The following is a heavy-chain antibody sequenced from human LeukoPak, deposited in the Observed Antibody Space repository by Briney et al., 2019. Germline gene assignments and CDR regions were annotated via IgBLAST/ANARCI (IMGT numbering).Heavy chain of an antibody. D-gene: IGHD2-15*01. Sequence: SETLSLTCTVSGGSISSSYWSWIRQPPGKGLEWIGYIHYSGSTNYNPSLRSRVTISADTSKKQFSLRLSSVTAADTAMYYCARAGSGHGEYFQYWGQGNMVTVSS. V-gene: IGHV4-59*01. CDR3: ARAGSGHGEYFQY. CDR2: IHYSGST. CDR1: GGSISSSY. J-gene: IGHJ1*01.